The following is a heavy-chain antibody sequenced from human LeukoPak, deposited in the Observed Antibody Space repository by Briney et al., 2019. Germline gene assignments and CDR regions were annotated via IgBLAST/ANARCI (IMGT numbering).Heavy chain of an antibody. V-gene: IGHV3-33*08. CDR3: AREQAESSDYDILPSY. D-gene: IGHD3-9*01. Sequence: GGSLRLSCAASGFTFSSYWMSWVRQAPGKGLEWVAVIWYDGSNKYYADSVKGRFTISRDNSKNTLYLQMNSLRAEDTAVYYCAREQAESSDYDILPSYWGQGTLVTVSS. CDR1: GFTFSSYW. CDR2: IWYDGSNK. J-gene: IGHJ4*02.